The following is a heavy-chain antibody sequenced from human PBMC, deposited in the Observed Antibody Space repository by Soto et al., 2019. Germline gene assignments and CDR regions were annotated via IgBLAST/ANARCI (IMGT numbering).Heavy chain of an antibody. CDR2: IKSYGDGGAT. CDR1: AFTFTNDW. Sequence: XLSLRRSWAASAFTFTNDWMSWVRQAPGKGLEWVGRIKSYGDGGATEYAAPVTGRLIISRDESRNTLYLQMNSLKTDDTAVYSCTTEAAFWRGYHTGVFDKWGRETLVTVSS. D-gene: IGHD3-3*01. CDR3: TTEAAFWRGYHTGVFDK. J-gene: IGHJ4*02. V-gene: IGHV3-15*01.